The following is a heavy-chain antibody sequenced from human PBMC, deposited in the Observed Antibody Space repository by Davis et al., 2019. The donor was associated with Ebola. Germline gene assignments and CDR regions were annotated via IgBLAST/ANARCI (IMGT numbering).Heavy chain of an antibody. D-gene: IGHD6-13*01. CDR1: GYTFKNYA. J-gene: IGHJ6*04. CDR3: ARGASYLAAVATFGMDV. CDR2: ITAYNGNT. V-gene: IGHV1-18*01. Sequence: AASVKVSCKASGYTFKNYAISWVRQAPGQGLEWMGWITAYNGNTNHAHNFQGRVTMTTDTSTSTAYMELGSLRSDDTAVYYCARGASYLAAVATFGMDVWGKGTTVTVSS.